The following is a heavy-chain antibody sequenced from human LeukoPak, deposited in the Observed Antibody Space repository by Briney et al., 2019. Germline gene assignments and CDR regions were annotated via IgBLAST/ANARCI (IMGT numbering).Heavy chain of an antibody. J-gene: IGHJ5*02. D-gene: IGHD3-10*01. CDR1: GGSISSYC. V-gene: IGHV4-4*07. CDR3: ARDRGSDGSDQLDP. CDR2: ICSSGST. Sequence: SETLSLTCTVSGGSISSYCWIWIRQPAGKGLEWIGRICSSGSTIYNPSLKSRVTMSLDMSNNQFSLKLSSVTAADTAVYYCARDRGSDGSDQLDPWGQGTMVTVSS.